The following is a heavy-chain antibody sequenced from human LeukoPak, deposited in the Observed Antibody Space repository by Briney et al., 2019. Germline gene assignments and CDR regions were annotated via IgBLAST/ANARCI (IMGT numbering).Heavy chain of an antibody. CDR1: GFTFSSYA. Sequence: GRSLSLSCAASGFTFSSYAMHWVRQAPGKGLEWVAVISYDGSNKYYADSVKGRFTISRDNSKNTMYLQMNSLRAEDTAVYYCARARPLGRSSYYYGWGSQRCGFDVWGQGTLVTVSS. J-gene: IGHJ4*02. CDR3: ARARPLGRSSYYYGWGSQRCGFDV. CDR2: ISYDGSNK. V-gene: IGHV3-30-3*01. D-gene: IGHD3-10*01.